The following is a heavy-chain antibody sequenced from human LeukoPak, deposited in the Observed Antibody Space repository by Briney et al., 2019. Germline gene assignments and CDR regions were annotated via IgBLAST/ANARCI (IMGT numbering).Heavy chain of an antibody. CDR1: GGSFSGYY. J-gene: IGHJ3*02. CDR2: INHSGST. CDR3: AHSGYASAFDI. V-gene: IGHV4-34*01. Sequence: PSETLSLTCAVYGGSFSGYYWSWIRQPPGMGLEWIGEINHSGSTNYNPSLKSRVTISVDTSKNQFSLKLSFVTAADTAVYYCAHSGYASAFDIWGQGTMVTVSS. D-gene: IGHD5-12*01.